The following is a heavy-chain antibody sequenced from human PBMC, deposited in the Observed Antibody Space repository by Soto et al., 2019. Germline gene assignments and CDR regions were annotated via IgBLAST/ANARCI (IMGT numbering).Heavy chain of an antibody. CDR1: GFAVSSKY. D-gene: IGHD6-19*01. J-gene: IGHJ4*02. Sequence: EVQLVESGGGVIQPGGSLRLSCAASGFAVSSKYMTWVRQAPGKGLEWVSVIYGGGTTYYADSVKGRFTISRDTSKNTLYLQMSSLRADDTTVYYCVQTTGWPGFDFWGQGTLVTVSS. V-gene: IGHV3-53*01. CDR2: IYGGGTT. CDR3: VQTTGWPGFDF.